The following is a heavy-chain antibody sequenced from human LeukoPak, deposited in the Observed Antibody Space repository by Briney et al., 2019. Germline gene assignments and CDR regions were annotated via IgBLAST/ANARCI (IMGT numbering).Heavy chain of an antibody. J-gene: IGHJ6*03. CDR3: ARAEGVVAAAHIDV. D-gene: IGHD2-15*01. CDR1: GYTFTNYG. V-gene: IGHV1-18*01. Sequence: ASVKVSCKASGYTFTNYGIYWVRQAPGQGLEWVAWISAYNGNTNYAQKLQGRVTVTTDTSTSTAYMELRSLRSDDTAIYYCARAEGVVAAAHIDVWGKGTTVTVSS. CDR2: ISAYNGNT.